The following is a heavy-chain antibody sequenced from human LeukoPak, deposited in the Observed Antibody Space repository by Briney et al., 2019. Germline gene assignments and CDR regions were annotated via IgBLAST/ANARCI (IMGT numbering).Heavy chain of an antibody. CDR2: SYTSGST. CDR3: ARGRGGTYYWYDP. CDR1: GGYINNDSYQ. Sequence: SQTLPLTCTVSGGYINNDSYQRSWIRPPAGKGMEWIRRSYTSGSTKHNPSLNNRPTILVDTSKNPFPLKLTSATAADTAVYYCARGRGGTYYWYDPWGQGTLVTVSS. D-gene: IGHD1-26*01. V-gene: IGHV4-61*02. J-gene: IGHJ5*02.